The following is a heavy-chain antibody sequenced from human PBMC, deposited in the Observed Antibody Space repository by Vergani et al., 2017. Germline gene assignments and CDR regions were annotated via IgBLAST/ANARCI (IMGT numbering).Heavy chain of an antibody. V-gene: IGHV5-51*03. CDR3: ARNTTYTDS. J-gene: IGHJ4*02. D-gene: IGHD1-1*01. CDR1: EYSFRNYW. Sequence: EVALVQSGPEMRKPGESLKISCKCSEYSFRNYWIGWVRQMPEKGLEWMGIIYPADSDTRYSPSFQCKVTISADMSISTAFLQWKRLKASDTAIYYCARNTTYTDSWGQEALVTVS. CDR2: IYPADSDT.